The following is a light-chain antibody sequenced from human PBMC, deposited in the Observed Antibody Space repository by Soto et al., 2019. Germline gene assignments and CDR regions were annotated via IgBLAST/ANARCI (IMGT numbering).Light chain of an antibody. V-gene: IGKV3-11*01. J-gene: IGKJ4*01. CDR2: DAS. CDR3: QQRPNWPLT. Sequence: EIVLTQSPATLSLSPGERATLSCRASQSISSHLAWYQQKPGQAPRLLIYDASNRATGIPARLSGSGTGTDYTLTISSLEPEDFAVYYCQQRPNWPLTFGGGTKVEIK. CDR1: QSISSH.